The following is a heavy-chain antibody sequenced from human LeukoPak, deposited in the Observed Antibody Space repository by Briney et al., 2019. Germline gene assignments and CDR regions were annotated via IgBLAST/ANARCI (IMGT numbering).Heavy chain of an antibody. V-gene: IGHV3-11*06. CDR1: GFTFSDYY. CDR2: ISSSSSYT. Sequence: GGSLRLSCAASGFTFSDYYMSWIRQAPGKGLEWVSYISSSSSYTNYADSVKGRFTISRDNAKNSLYLQMDSLRAEDTAVYYCARGIEGGYCSSTSCYDAFDIWGQGTMVTVSS. CDR3: ARGIEGGYCSSTSCYDAFDI. J-gene: IGHJ3*02. D-gene: IGHD2-2*01.